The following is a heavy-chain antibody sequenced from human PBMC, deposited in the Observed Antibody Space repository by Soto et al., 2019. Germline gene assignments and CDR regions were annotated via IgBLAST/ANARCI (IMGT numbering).Heavy chain of an antibody. CDR2: IWYDGSNI. V-gene: IGHV3-33*01. J-gene: IGHJ6*03. Sequence: QVQLVESGGGVVQPGRSLRLSCAASGFTFSSYGMHWVRQAPGKGLEWVAVIWYDGSNIYYADCVKGRFTISRDNSKNRLYLQMSSLRAEDTAVYYCAREPHCTNGVCLSNFYYYYYMDVWGKGSTVTVSS. CDR1: GFTFSSYG. CDR3: AREPHCTNGVCLSNFYYYYYMDV. D-gene: IGHD2-8*01.